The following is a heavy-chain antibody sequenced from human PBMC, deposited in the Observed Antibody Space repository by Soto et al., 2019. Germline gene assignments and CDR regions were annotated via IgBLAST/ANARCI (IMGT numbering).Heavy chain of an antibody. CDR3: ARDEYSGYDFGHEGY. J-gene: IGHJ4*02. D-gene: IGHD5-12*01. Sequence: GGSLRLSCAASGFTFSSYAMSWVRQAPGKGLEWVSAISGSGGSTYYADSVKGRFTISRDNSKNTLYLQMNSLRAEDTAVYYCARDEYSGYDFGHEGYWGQGTLVTVSS. CDR1: GFTFSSYA. V-gene: IGHV3-23*01. CDR2: ISGSGGST.